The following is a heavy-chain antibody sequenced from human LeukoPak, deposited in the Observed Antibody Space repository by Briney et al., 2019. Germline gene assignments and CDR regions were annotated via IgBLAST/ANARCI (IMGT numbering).Heavy chain of an antibody. V-gene: IGHV4-59*01. CDR3: ARTARLPNS. CDR1: GTSITSSY. J-gene: IGHJ4*02. D-gene: IGHD6-25*01. CDR2: IYYTGVT. Sequence: SETLSLTGTVSGTSITSSYWSWIRQPPGKGLEHIGYIYYTGVTNYSPSLKSRVTMSLDTSKNQFSLRLTSVTAADTAIYYCARTARLPNSWGQGTLVTVSS.